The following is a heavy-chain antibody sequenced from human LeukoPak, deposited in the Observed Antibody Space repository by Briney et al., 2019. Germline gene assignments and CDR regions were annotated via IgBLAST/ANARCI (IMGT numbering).Heavy chain of an antibody. D-gene: IGHD4-23*01. J-gene: IGHJ4*02. CDR1: GGSFSGSY. V-gene: IGHV4-34*01. CDR2: INHSGST. Sequence: SETLSLTCAVYGGSFSGSYWSWIRQPPGKGLEWIGEINHSGSTNYNPSLKSRVTISVDTSKNQFSLKLISVTAADTAVYYCARVAVTVVTFDYWGQGTLVTVSS. CDR3: ARVAVTVVTFDY.